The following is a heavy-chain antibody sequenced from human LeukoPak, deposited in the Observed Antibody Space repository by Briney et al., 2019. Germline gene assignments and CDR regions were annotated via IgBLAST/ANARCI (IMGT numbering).Heavy chain of an antibody. D-gene: IGHD6-13*01. CDR3: ASGSAAGRLGGHDY. Sequence: AASVKVSCKASGYTFSGYYFHWVRQAPGQGPEWMGWINPNSGGTNYAQKFQGRVTMTRDTSISTAYMELSRLRSDDTAVYYCASGSAAGRLGGHDYWGQGTLVTVSS. CDR2: INPNSGGT. V-gene: IGHV1-2*02. CDR1: GYTFSGYY. J-gene: IGHJ4*02.